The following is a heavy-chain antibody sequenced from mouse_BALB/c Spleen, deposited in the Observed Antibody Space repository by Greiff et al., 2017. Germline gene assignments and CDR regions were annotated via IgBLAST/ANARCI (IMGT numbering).Heavy chain of an antibody. CDR1: GYTFTSYW. J-gene: IGHJ4*01. D-gene: IGHD2-3*01. Sequence: VQLQESGAELSRPGASVKLSCKASGYTFTSYWMQWIKQRPGQGLEWIGTIYPGDGDTRYTQKFKGKATLTADKSSSTAYMQLSSLASEDSAVYYCARERDGGMDYWGQGTSVTVSS. CDR2: IYPGDGDT. V-gene: IGHV1-87*01. CDR3: ARERDGGMDY.